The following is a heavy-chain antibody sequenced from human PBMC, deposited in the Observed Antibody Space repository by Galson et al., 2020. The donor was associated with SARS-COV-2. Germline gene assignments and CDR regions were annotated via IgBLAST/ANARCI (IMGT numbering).Heavy chain of an antibody. CDR1: GGSISSGDYY. CDR3: ARDLSSTVVSQDAFDI. Sequence: ETSETLSPTCPVSGGSISSGDYYWSWIRQPPGKGLEWIGYTYYSGSTYYNPSLKSRVTRSVDTSKNQFSLKLSSVTAADTAVYYCARDLSSTVVSQDAFDIWGEGTMVTVSS. V-gene: IGHV4-30-4*08. J-gene: IGHJ3*02. CDR2: TYYSGST. D-gene: IGHD4-17*01.